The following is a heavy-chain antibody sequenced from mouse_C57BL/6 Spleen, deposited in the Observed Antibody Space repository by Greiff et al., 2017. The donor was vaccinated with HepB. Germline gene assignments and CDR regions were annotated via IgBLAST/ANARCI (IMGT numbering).Heavy chain of an antibody. CDR1: GFTFSSYA. CDR3: AREGYYYGGFDY. Sequence: EVKLMESGGGLVKPGGSLKLSCAASGFTFSSYAMSWVRQTPEKRLEWVATISDGGSYTYYPDNVKGRFTISRDNAKNNLYLQMSHLKSEDTAMYYCAREGYYYGGFDYWGQGTTLTVSS. D-gene: IGHD1-1*01. J-gene: IGHJ2*01. CDR2: ISDGGSYT. V-gene: IGHV5-4*01.